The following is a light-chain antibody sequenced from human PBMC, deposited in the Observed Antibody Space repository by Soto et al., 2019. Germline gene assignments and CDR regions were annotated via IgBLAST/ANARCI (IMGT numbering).Light chain of an antibody. CDR1: QGTTSY. Sequence: SQLTPSPASLSSSVGGRFTIACRASQGTTSYLAWYQQKPGKAPKLLIYASSTLQSGVPSRFSGSGSGTDFTLTISSLQPEDFATYYCQQLNGYPITFGQGTRLEIK. CDR3: QQLNGYPIT. V-gene: IGKV1-9*01. CDR2: ASS. J-gene: IGKJ5*01.